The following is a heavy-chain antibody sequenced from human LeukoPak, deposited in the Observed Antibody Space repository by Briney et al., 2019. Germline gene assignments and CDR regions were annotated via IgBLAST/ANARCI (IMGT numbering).Heavy chain of an antibody. V-gene: IGHV3-21*01. J-gene: IGHJ4*02. CDR2: ISSTSKYI. Sequence: GGSLRLSCAAAGFTFSSYGMSWVRQAAGEGLGWVSSISSTSKYIYYADSVKGRFTISRDNAKNSLYLQMNSLRAEDTGVYYYARDQGSQQPPDYWGQGTLVTVSS. D-gene: IGHD3-10*01. CDR3: ARDQGSQQPPDY. CDR1: GFTFSSYG.